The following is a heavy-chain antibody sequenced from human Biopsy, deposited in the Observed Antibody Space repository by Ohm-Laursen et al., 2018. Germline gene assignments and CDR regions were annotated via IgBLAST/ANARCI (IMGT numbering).Heavy chain of an antibody. V-gene: IGHV1-2*02. CDR2: INPNSGNA. J-gene: IGHJ6*02. Sequence: SSVKVSCKASGYTFAGYYLHWVRQAPGHGLEWMGWINPNSGNADYAQSFQGRLTVTRDTSISTAYMELTSLTSDDTAIYYCARVPAYPSIDGYYGLDLWGQGTTVIVSS. D-gene: IGHD3-9*01. CDR1: GYTFAGYY. CDR3: ARVPAYPSIDGYYGLDL.